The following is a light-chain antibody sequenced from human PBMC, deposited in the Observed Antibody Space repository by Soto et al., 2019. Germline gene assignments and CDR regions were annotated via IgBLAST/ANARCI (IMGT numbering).Light chain of an antibody. Sequence: DIQMTQSQCSLSAFLGDGVTITCIASQSISNSLNWYQQKPGRAPKLLIYAASSLQSGVPSRFSGSGSGTDFILTICSLQPEACGAYLSQQRYPARREFGQGTRLEIK. CDR1: QSISNS. V-gene: IGKV1-39*01. J-gene: IGKJ5*01. CDR3: QQRYPARRE. CDR2: AAS.